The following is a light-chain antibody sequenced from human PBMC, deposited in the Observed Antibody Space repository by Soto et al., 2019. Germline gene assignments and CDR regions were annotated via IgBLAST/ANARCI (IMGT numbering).Light chain of an antibody. CDR1: SSNIGSNT. Sequence: QPVLTQAPSASGTPGQRVTISCSGSSSNIGSNTVSWYQQVPGTAPKLLIYSNDQRPSGVSDRFSGSKSGTSASLAIGGLQSGDEADYYCAAWDDSLNGWVFGGGTKLTVL. CDR3: AAWDDSLNGWV. J-gene: IGLJ3*02. CDR2: SND. V-gene: IGLV1-44*01.